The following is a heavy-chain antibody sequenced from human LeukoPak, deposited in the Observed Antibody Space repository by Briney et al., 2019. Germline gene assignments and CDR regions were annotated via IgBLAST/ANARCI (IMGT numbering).Heavy chain of an antibody. CDR2: IDEDGKTI. V-gene: IGHV3-74*01. CDR3: VSDLCGGDDQ. J-gene: IGHJ5*02. Sequence: GGSLRLSRAASGFTFNSYWMHWVRQAPGKGLVWVSRIDEDGKTIDYAGSVKGRFTISRDNAKDTLYLQMSSLRDEDTAVYYCVSDLCGGDDQWGRGTLVTVSS. CDR1: GFTFNSYW. D-gene: IGHD3-3*01.